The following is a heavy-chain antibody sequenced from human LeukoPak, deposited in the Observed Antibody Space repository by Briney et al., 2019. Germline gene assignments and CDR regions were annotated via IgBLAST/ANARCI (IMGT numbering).Heavy chain of an antibody. J-gene: IGHJ4*02. CDR1: GGTFSSYA. Sequence: GASVKVSCKASGGTFSSYALSWVRQAPGQGLEWMGGIIPIFGTANYAQKFQGRVTITADESTSTAYMELSSLRSEDTAVYYCARDTAMVKLAYWGQGTLVTVSS. CDR3: ARDTAMVKLAY. CDR2: IIPIFGTA. D-gene: IGHD5-18*01. V-gene: IGHV1-69*13.